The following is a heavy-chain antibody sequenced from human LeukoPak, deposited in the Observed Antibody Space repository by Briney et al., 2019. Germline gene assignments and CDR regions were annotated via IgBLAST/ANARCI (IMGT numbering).Heavy chain of an antibody. CDR2: ISSDGSNK. CDR1: GFTFSRHG. Sequence: GGSLRLSCAASGFTFSRHGMHWVRQAPGKGLEWVAVISSDGSNKYYADSVKGRFTISRDNSKNTLYLQMNSLRAEDTAVYYCAKAGTFGLYYFDYWGQGTLVTVSS. V-gene: IGHV3-30*18. J-gene: IGHJ4*02. D-gene: IGHD3-10*01. CDR3: AKAGTFGLYYFDY.